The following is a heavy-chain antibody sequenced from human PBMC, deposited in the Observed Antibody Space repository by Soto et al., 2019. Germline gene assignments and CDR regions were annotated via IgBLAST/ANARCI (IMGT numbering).Heavy chain of an antibody. CDR2: ISGSGGST. V-gene: IGHV3-23*01. D-gene: IGHD5-18*01. CDR3: AKDRETAMVPGWALGY. Sequence: GGSLRLSCAASGFTFSSYAMSWVRQAPGKGLEWVSAISGSGGSTYYADSVKGRFTISRDNSKNTLYLQMNSLRAEDTAVYYCAKDRETAMVPGWALGYWGQGTLVTVSS. J-gene: IGHJ4*02. CDR1: GFTFSSYA.